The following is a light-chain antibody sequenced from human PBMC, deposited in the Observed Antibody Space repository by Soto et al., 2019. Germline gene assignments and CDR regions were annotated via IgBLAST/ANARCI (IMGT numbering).Light chain of an antibody. CDR1: RSDVGAYNY. CDR3: SSFTSRFTFV. V-gene: IGLV2-14*01. CDR2: EVT. Sequence: QSVLTRPASVSGSPGQSIAISCTGTRSDVGAYNYVSWYQQHPGKAPKLMISEVTNRPSGVSDRFSDSKSGNTASLTISGLQAEDEADYYCSSFTSRFTFVFGTGTKVTVL. J-gene: IGLJ1*01.